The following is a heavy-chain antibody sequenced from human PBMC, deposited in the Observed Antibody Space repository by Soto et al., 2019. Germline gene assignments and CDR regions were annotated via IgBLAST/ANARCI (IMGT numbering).Heavy chain of an antibody. CDR2: INAGNGNT. D-gene: IGHD3-9*01. CDR3: ARDDYDILTGSINWFDP. Sequence: ASVKVSCKASGYTFTSYAMHWVRQAPGQRLEWMGWINAGNGNTKYSQKFQGRVTITRETSASTAYMELSSLRSEDTAVYYCARDDYDILTGSINWFDPWGQGTLVTVSS. CDR1: GYTFTSYA. J-gene: IGHJ5*02. V-gene: IGHV1-3*01.